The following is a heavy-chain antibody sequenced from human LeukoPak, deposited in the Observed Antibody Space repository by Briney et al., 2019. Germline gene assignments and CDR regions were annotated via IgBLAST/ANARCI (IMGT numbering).Heavy chain of an antibody. Sequence: GGSLRLSCAASGFTFSTYGMHWLRQAPGKGLEWVAGISYDGRNEYYADSVKGRFTISRDNSKNALYLQTSSLRAEDTAVYYCARASTTVPNLLDYWGQGTLVTVSS. V-gene: IGHV3-30*03. D-gene: IGHD4-17*01. CDR2: ISYDGRNE. CDR1: GFTFSTYG. J-gene: IGHJ4*02. CDR3: ARASTTVPNLLDY.